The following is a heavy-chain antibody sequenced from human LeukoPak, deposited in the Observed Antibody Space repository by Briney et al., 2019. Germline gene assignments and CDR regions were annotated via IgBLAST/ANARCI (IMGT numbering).Heavy chain of an antibody. Sequence: SETLSLTCTVSGGSISSGGYYWSWLRQHPGTGLEWIGYIYYSGSTYNNPSLKNRVTISVDTSKNQFSLKLSSVTAADTAVYYCARDARSCGGDCYAWFDPWGQGTLVTVSS. V-gene: IGHV4-31*03. J-gene: IGHJ5*02. CDR2: IYYSGST. CDR1: GGSISSGGYY. CDR3: ARDARSCGGDCYAWFDP. D-gene: IGHD2-21*02.